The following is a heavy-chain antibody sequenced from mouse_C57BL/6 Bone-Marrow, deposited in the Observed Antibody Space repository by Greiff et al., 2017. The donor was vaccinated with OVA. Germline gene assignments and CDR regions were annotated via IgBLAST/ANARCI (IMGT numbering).Heavy chain of an antibody. J-gene: IGHJ2*01. CDR2: IYPGDRDP. D-gene: IGHD2-3*01. CDR3: ARHEDGYYASYFDY. V-gene: IGHV1-82*01. Sequence: QVQLQQSGPELVKPGASVKISCKASGYAFSSSWMNWVKQRPGKGLEWIGRIYPGDRDPNYNGKFKGKATLTADKSYRTAYMQLSSLTSEDSAVYFCARHEDGYYASYFDYWGQGTTLTVSS. CDR1: GYAFSSSW.